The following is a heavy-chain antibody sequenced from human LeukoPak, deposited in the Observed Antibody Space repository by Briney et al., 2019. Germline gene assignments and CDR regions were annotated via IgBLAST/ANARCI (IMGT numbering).Heavy chain of an antibody. J-gene: IGHJ4*02. CDR1: GYTLTELS. Sequence: ASVKVSCKVSGYTLTELSMHWVRQAPGKGLEWMGGFEPEDGETIYAQKFQGRVTMTEDTSTDTAYMELSSLRSEDTAVYYCATANDYSNSDFDYWGQGTLVTVSS. D-gene: IGHD4-11*01. CDR3: ATANDYSNSDFDY. V-gene: IGHV1-24*01. CDR2: FEPEDGET.